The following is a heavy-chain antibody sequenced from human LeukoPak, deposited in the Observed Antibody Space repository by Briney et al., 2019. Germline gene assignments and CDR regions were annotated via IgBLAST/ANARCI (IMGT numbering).Heavy chain of an antibody. V-gene: IGHV1-18*01. CDR3: ARVDYYGSGSYSPGADFDY. D-gene: IGHD3-10*01. CDR2: ISAYNGNT. CDR1: GYTFTSYG. J-gene: IGHJ4*02. Sequence: ASVKASCKASGYTFTSYGISWVRQAPGQGLEWMGWISAYNGNTNYAQKLQGRVTMTTDTSTSTAYMELRSLRSDDTAVYYCARVDYYGSGSYSPGADFDYWGQGTLVTVSS.